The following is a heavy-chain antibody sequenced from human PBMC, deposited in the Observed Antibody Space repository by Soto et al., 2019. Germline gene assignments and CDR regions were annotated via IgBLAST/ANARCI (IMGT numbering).Heavy chain of an antibody. V-gene: IGHV3-9*01. CDR1: GFTFDDYA. CDR3: AKDISTGTTTFSWFDP. J-gene: IGHJ5*02. D-gene: IGHD1-1*01. Sequence: EVQLVESGGGLVQPGRSLRLSCAASGFTFDDYAMHWVRQLPGKGLEWVSGISWNSGSIGYADSVKGRFTISRDNAKNSLCLQMNNLRAEDTAFYYCAKDISTGTTTFSWFDPWGQGTLVTVSS. CDR2: ISWNSGSI.